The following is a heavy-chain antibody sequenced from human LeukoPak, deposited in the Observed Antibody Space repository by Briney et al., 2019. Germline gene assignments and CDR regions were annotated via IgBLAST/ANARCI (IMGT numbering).Heavy chain of an antibody. CDR3: ARVGVPLTNLVARPFHP. CDR2: LFTTGST. V-gene: IGHV4-4*07. J-gene: IGHJ1*01. Sequence: PSETLSLTRTVSGGSMRNSYWSWIRQPAGKGLEWVGRLFTTGSTNYNPSLKSRVTMSIDTSKNQFSLKMTSVTAADTAVYYCARVGVPLTNLVARPFHPWGQGTLVIVSS. CDR1: GGSMRNSY. D-gene: IGHD3-10*01.